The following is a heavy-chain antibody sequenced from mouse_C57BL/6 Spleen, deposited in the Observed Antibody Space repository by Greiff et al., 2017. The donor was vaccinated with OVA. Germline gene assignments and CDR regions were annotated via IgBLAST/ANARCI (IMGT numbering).Heavy chain of an antibody. V-gene: IGHV1-82*01. Sequence: VQLQQSGPELVRPGASVKISCKASGYAFSSSWMHWVKQRPGQGLEWIGGIYPGDGDTNYNGKFKGKATLTADTSSSTAYMQLSSLTSEDSAVYVCASCSGNSCFDYWGQGTTLTVSS. CDR2: IYPGDGDT. J-gene: IGHJ2*01. CDR1: GYAFSSSW. CDR3: ASCSGNSCFDY. D-gene: IGHD1-1*01.